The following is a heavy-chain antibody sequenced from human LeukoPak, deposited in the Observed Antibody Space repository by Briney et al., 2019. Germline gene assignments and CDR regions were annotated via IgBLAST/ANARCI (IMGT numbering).Heavy chain of an antibody. CDR1: GGSISDYY. Sequence: SETLSLTCTVSGGSISDYYWGWIRHPPGKGLEWIGHIFGNVSPDYNPSLMSRATISVDTSKNQFSLKLSSVTAADTAVYYCASYGGNSGFDYWGQGTLVTVSS. V-gene: IGHV4-59*01. D-gene: IGHD4-23*01. J-gene: IGHJ4*02. CDR3: ASYGGNSGFDY. CDR2: IFGNVSP.